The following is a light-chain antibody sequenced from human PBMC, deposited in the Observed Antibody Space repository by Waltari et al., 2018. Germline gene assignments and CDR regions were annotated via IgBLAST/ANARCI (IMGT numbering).Light chain of an antibody. J-gene: IGKJ3*01. CDR2: GAS. CDR1: QSVTSNY. CDR3: QQYGNSPFT. Sequence: EIVLTQSPGTLSLSPGERATLSCRASQSVTSNYLAWYQQKPVQAPRLLIYGASSRATNSTDRFSGSGSGTDFTLTISRLEPEDFAVYYCQQYGNSPFTFGPGTKVDIK. V-gene: IGKV3-20*01.